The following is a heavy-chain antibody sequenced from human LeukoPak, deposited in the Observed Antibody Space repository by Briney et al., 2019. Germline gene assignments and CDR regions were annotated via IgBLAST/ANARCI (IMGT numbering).Heavy chain of an antibody. Sequence: SETLSLTCTVSGGSISSGSYYWSWIRQPAGTGLEWIGRIYTSGSTNYNPSLKSRVTISVDTSKNQFSLKLSSVTAADTAVYYCARASNDYSDYWGQGTLVTVSS. D-gene: IGHD4/OR15-4a*01. CDR3: ARASNDYSDY. J-gene: IGHJ4*02. CDR2: IYTSGST. V-gene: IGHV4-61*02. CDR1: GGSISSGSYY.